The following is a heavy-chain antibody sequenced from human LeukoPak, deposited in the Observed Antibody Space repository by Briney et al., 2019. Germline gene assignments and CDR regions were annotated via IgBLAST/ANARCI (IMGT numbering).Heavy chain of an antibody. CDR2: IRYDGSYK. J-gene: IGHJ4*02. D-gene: IGHD6-13*01. CDR3: AKVVQYTAATGTGLDY. CDR1: GFTFINYG. V-gene: IGHV3-33*06. Sequence: PGTSLRLSCAASGFTFINYGMHWVRQAPGKGLDWVAVIRYDGSYKYYADSVKGRFTISRDNSKNTLYLQMNSLRAEDTAVYYCAKVVQYTAATGTGLDYWGQGTLVTVSS.